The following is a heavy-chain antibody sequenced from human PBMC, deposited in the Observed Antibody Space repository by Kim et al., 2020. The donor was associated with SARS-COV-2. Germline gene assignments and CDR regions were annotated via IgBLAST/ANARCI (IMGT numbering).Heavy chain of an antibody. CDR3: ARGGGSGLTAVDWFDS. D-gene: IGHD2-15*01. Sequence: SETLSLTCAVSGVSIRQNWWSWVRQSPGKGLEWIGDIYHSGTTNYNPSLKSRVIMSVDTSTNQFSLKLISMILVDTATYYCARGGGSGLTAVDWFDSWG. J-gene: IGHJ5*01. CDR2: IYHSGTT. CDR1: GVSIRQNW. V-gene: IGHV4-4*02.